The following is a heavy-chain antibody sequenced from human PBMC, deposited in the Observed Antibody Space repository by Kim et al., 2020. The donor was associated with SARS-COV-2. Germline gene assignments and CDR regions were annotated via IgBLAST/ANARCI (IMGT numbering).Heavy chain of an antibody. V-gene: IGHV4-39*01. CDR2: IYYSGST. J-gene: IGHJ5*02. D-gene: IGHD3-22*01. CDR3: AIHYYDSSGYVRGFDP. CDR1: GGSISSSSYY. Sequence: SETLSLTCTVSGGSISSSSYYWGWIRQPPGKGLEWIGSIYYSGSTYYNPSLKSRVTISVDTSKNQFSLKLSSVTAADTAVYYCAIHYYDSSGYVRGFDPWGQGTLVTVSS.